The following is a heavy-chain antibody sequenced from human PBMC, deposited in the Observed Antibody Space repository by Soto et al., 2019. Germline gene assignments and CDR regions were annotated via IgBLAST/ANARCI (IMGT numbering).Heavy chain of an antibody. J-gene: IGHJ4*02. CDR1: GFTLSSYA. CDR3: AKFCRDDNIYIYYFDY. D-gene: IGHD2-15*01. CDR2: ISSSGDTT. V-gene: IGHV3-23*01. Sequence: HPGGSLRLSCAASGFTLSSYAMSWVRQAPGKGLEWVSGISSSGDTTYYADSLKGRCTISRDNSKNTLYLQMNSLRAEDTAVYFCAKFCRDDNIYIYYFDYRARRTLVPGSS.